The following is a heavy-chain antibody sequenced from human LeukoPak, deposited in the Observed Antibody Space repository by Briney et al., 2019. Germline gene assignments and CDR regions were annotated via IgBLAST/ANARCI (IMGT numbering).Heavy chain of an antibody. Sequence: GESLKISCKGSEYRFTSYWIGWVRQMPGRGLEWMGIIYPGDSDTGYSPSFQGQVTISADKSISTAYLQWSSLKASDTAMYYCARPYCTSTSCAHFDYWGQGTLVTVSS. V-gene: IGHV5-51*01. CDR1: EYRFTSYW. D-gene: IGHD2-2*01. CDR3: ARPYCTSTSCAHFDY. J-gene: IGHJ4*02. CDR2: IYPGDSDT.